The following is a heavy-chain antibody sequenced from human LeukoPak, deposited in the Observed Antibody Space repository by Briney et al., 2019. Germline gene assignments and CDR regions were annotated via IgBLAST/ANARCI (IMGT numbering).Heavy chain of an antibody. CDR2: IYYSGST. CDR1: GGSISSGGYY. V-gene: IGHV4-31*03. Sequence: SQTLSLTCTASGGSISSGGYYWSWIRQHPGKGLEWIGYIYYSGSTYYNPSLKSRVTISVDTSKNQFSLKLSSVTAADTAVYYCARGVPSVYYDSSGYYYSSGGAFDIWGQGTMVTVSS. J-gene: IGHJ3*02. CDR3: ARGVPSVYYDSSGYYYSSGGAFDI. D-gene: IGHD3-22*01.